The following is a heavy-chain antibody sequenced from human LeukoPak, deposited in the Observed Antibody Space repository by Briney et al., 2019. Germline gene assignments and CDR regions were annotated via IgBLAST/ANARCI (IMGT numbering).Heavy chain of an antibody. CDR2: IAITGDT. J-gene: IGHJ5*01. V-gene: IGHV3-13*04. CDR1: GFTFSSYD. D-gene: IGHD1-26*01. Sequence: GGPLRLSCAASGFTFSSYDMHWVRQAPGKGLEWVSSIAITGDTYYLGSVKGRFTISRENAKNSLYLQMNSLRAGDTAVYYCTRGLTGGLDSWGQGTLVTVSS. CDR3: TRGLTGGLDS.